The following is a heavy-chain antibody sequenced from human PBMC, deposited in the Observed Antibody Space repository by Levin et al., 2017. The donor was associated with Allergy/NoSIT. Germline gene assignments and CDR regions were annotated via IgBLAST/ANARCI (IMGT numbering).Heavy chain of an antibody. CDR3: ARAVAAVPWYFDY. V-gene: IGHV3-74*01. Sequence: PSETLSLTCAASGFTFSSYSMYWVRQAPGKGLMWVSRIHSDGTTITYADSVKGRFTISRDNAKNTLFLQMNSLRAEDTAVYYCARAVAAVPWYFDYWGQGILVTVSS. CDR1: GFTFSSYS. CDR2: IHSDGTTI. D-gene: IGHD2-21*01. J-gene: IGHJ4*02.